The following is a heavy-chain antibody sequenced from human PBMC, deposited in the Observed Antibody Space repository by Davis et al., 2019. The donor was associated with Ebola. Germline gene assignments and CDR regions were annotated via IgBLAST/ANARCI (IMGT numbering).Heavy chain of an antibody. D-gene: IGHD3-10*01. CDR2: ISYDGSNK. CDR3: ARGFYYGSGSYYNVVGY. J-gene: IGHJ4*02. Sequence: GESLKISCAASGFTFSSYAMHWVRQAPGKGLEWVAVISYDGSNKYYADSVKGRFTISRDNAKNSLYLQMNSLRAEDTAVYYCARGFYYGSGSYYNVVGYWGQGTLVTVSS. V-gene: IGHV3-30-3*01. CDR1: GFTFSSYA.